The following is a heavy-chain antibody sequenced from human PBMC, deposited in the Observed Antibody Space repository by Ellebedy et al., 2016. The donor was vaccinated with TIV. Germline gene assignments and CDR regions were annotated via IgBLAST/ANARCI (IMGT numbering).Heavy chain of an antibody. J-gene: IGHJ5*02. Sequence: GSLRLSCTVSGGSISSSSYYWGWIRQPPGKGLEWIGSIYYSGSTYYNPSLKSRVTISVDTSKNQFSLKLSSVTAADTAVYYCARHQGYYDFWSGYYNWFDPWGQGTLVTVSS. D-gene: IGHD3-3*01. CDR1: GGSISSSSYY. V-gene: IGHV4-39*01. CDR2: IYYSGST. CDR3: ARHQGYYDFWSGYYNWFDP.